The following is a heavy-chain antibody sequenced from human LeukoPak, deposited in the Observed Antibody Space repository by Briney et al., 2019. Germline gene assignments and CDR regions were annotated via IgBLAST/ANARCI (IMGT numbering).Heavy chain of an antibody. V-gene: IGHV1-69*06. J-gene: IGHJ4*02. CDR3: ARMFPRGYSYGHFDY. CDR1: GGTFSSYA. D-gene: IGHD5-18*01. CDR2: IIPIFSTA. Sequence: GASVKVSCKASGGTFSSYAISWVRQAPGQGLEWMGGIIPIFSTANYAQKFQGRVTITADKSTSTAYMELSSLRSEDTAVYYCARMFPRGYSYGHFDYWGQGTLVTVSS.